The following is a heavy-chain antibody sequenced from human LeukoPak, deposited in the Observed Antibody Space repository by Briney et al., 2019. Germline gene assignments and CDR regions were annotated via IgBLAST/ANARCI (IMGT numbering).Heavy chain of an antibody. V-gene: IGHV3-9*01. CDR2: ITWNTGNT. Sequence: GGSLRLSCAASGFTFSEFGMRWVRQVPGRGLEWVSSITWNTGNTFYADSVKGRFTISRDDARKFFYLQMNSLRLEDTAFYYCVKDISYGGNHDFEFWGRGAMVTVCS. CDR3: VKDISYGGNHDFEF. J-gene: IGHJ4*02. CDR1: GFTFSEFG. D-gene: IGHD4-23*01.